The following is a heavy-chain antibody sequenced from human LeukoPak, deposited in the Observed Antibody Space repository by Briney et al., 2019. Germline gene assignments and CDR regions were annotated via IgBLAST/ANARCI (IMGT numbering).Heavy chain of an antibody. CDR3: AKELSVGDYYYYMDV. D-gene: IGHD1-26*01. CDR2: ISGSGGST. J-gene: IGHJ6*03. CDR1: GFTFSSYA. V-gene: IGHV3-23*01. Sequence: GGSLRLSCAASGFTFSSYAMSWVRQAPGKGLEWVSAISGSGGSTYYADSVKGRFTISRDNSKNTLYLQMNSLRAEDTAVSYCAKELSVGDYYYYMDVWGKGTTVTVSS.